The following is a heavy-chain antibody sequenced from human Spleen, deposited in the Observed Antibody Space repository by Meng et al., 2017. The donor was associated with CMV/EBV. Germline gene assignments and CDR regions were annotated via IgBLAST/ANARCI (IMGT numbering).Heavy chain of an antibody. V-gene: IGHV4-39*07. Sequence: GSLSLTCTISGGSISSSNYYWGWIRQSPGKGLEWIGSIYYSGSTYYNPSLKSRVTISVDTSKNQFSLNLSSVTAADTAVYYCARAGTRAFDIWGQGTMVTVSS. CDR3: ARAGTRAFDI. CDR2: IYYSGST. D-gene: IGHD2-8*01. J-gene: IGHJ3*02. CDR1: GGSISSSNYY.